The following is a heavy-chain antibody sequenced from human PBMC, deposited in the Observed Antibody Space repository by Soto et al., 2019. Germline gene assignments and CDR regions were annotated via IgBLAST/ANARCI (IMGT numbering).Heavy chain of an antibody. D-gene: IGHD2-8*01. CDR1: GGTFSNYI. Sequence: QVQLVQSGAEVKKPGSSVKVSCKASGGTFSNYIINWVRQAPGQGLEWMGRVIPSIGMANTAQNFQGRVTITADQSTSTTYMELISLRSEDTAVFYCATDDPGVARLSWGQGTLVTVSS. CDR2: VIPSIGMA. J-gene: IGHJ5*02. V-gene: IGHV1-69*08. CDR3: ATDDPGVARLS.